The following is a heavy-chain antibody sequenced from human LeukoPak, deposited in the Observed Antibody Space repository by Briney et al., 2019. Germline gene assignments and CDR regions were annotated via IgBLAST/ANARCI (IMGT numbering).Heavy chain of an antibody. J-gene: IGHJ4*02. CDR1: GFTFSSYT. D-gene: IGHD1-1*01. CDR2: ISGSNSYI. Sequence: GGSLRLSCATSGFTFSSYTMHWIRQAPGKGLEWVSSISGSNSYIFYADSVKGRFTVSRDNAKDSLYLQMNSLRAEDTAVYYCARALTTLTYEGYWGQGTLVTVSS. V-gene: IGHV3-21*01. CDR3: ARALTTLTYEGY.